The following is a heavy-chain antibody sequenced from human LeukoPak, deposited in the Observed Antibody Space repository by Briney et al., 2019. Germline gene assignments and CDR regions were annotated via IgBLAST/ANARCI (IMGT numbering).Heavy chain of an antibody. Sequence: KPSETLSLTCAVSGGSISSSYWSWIRQPPGKGLEWIGYIYYTGSTNYNPSLKSRVTISVDTSKNQFSLKLSSVTAADTAVYYCARGGYGSGSSWGQGTLVTVSS. CDR3: ARGGYGSGSS. CDR2: IYYTGST. J-gene: IGHJ5*02. CDR1: GGSISSSY. V-gene: IGHV4-59*08. D-gene: IGHD3-10*01.